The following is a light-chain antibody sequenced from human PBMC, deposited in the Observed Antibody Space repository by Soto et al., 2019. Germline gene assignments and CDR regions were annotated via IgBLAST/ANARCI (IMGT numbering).Light chain of an antibody. V-gene: IGKV1-5*03. J-gene: IGKJ1*01. CDR3: QHYNSYSEA. CDR2: KAS. Sequence: DIPMTQSPSTLSGSVGDRVTITCRASQTISSWLVWYQQKPGKAPKLLIYKASTLKSGVPSRFSGSGSGTEFTLTISSLQPDDFATYHCQHYNSYSEAFGQGTKVELK. CDR1: QTISSW.